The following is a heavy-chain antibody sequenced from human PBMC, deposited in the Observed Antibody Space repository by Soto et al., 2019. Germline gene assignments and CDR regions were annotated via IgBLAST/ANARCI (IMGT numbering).Heavy chain of an antibody. J-gene: IGHJ4*02. CDR2: IRSRANNFAT. CDR3: TRGYCTSTTCWGLDY. V-gene: IGHV3-73*01. D-gene: IGHD2-2*01. CDR1: GFTFSGAA. Sequence: EVQLVQSGGGLVQPGGSLKLSCAASGFTFSGAAVHWVRQASGKGLEWLGRIRSRANNFATAYAASVKGRFAISRDDSKSTAYLQMNSLKIEDTAVYYCTRGYCTSTTCWGLDYWGQGILVTVSS.